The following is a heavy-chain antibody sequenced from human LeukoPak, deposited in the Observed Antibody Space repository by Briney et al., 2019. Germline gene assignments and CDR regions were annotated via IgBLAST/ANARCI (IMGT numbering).Heavy chain of an antibody. CDR1: GFTFSNYA. CDR3: AGHHPRNTVDF. Sequence: PGGSLRLSCAASGFTFSNYAVSWIRQPPGKGLEWIAYISDIGSINYNPSLKSRVTISLETSKNQFSLKLSSVTAADTAVYYCAGHHPRNTVDFWGQGTLVTVSS. V-gene: IGHV4-59*08. D-gene: IGHD2/OR15-2a*01. J-gene: IGHJ4*02. CDR2: ISDIGSI.